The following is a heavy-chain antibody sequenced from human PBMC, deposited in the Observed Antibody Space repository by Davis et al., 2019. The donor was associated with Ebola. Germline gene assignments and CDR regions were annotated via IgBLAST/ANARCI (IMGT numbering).Heavy chain of an antibody. CDR2: IDSDGTSA. Sequence: GESLKISCAASGFTFSNSWMHWVRQAPGKGLLWVSRIDSDGTSAVYADAVEGRFTIPRDNARNTLNLEMTSLRVEDTAVYYCGRENSYHYGLDVWGQGTTVTVSS. CDR3: GRENSYHYGLDV. CDR1: GFTFSNSW. V-gene: IGHV3-74*01. J-gene: IGHJ6*02.